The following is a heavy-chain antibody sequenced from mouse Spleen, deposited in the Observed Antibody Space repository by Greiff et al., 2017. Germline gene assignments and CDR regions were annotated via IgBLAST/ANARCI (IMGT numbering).Heavy chain of an antibody. CDR3: ARQGTTVVATRAWFTY. Sequence: EVKLVESGGGLVKPGGSLKLSCAASGFTFSSYGMSWVRQTPEKRLEWVATISGGGSYTYYSDSVKGRFTISRDNAKTNLYLQMSSLRSEDTALYYCARQGTTVVATRAWFTYWGQGTLVTVSA. V-gene: IGHV5-9-2*01. D-gene: IGHD1-1*01. J-gene: IGHJ3*01. CDR1: GFTFSSYG. CDR2: ISGGGSYT.